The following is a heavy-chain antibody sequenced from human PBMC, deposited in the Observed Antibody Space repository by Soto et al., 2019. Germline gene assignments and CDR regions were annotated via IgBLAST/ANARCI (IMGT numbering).Heavy chain of an antibody. D-gene: IGHD5-18*01. J-gene: IGHJ4*02. CDR2: ISYDGSNK. CDR3: AKDQGRGGYSYGYFSPYFDY. Sequence: PGGSLRLSCAASGFTFSSYGMHWVRQDPGKGLEWVAVISYDGSNKYYADSVKGRFTISRDNSKNTLYLQMNSLRAEDTAVYYCAKDQGRGGYSYGYFSPYFDYWGQGTLVTVSS. V-gene: IGHV3-30*18. CDR1: GFTFSSYG.